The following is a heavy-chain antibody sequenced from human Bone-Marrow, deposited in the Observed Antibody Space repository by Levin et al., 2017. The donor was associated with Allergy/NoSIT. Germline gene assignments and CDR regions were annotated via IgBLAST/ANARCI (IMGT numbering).Heavy chain of an antibody. CDR3: ARSVGATVDSWFDP. CDR1: GFTFSMYA. J-gene: IGHJ5*02. D-gene: IGHD1-26*01. CDR2: ISYDGTKD. V-gene: IGHV3-30-3*01. Sequence: GGSLRLSCAASGFTFSMYAVHWVRQAPGKGLEWVAVISYDGTKDYYADSVKGRFTISRDNSKNTLYLQMNSLRAEDTAVYYCARSVGATVDSWFDPWGQGTLVTVSS.